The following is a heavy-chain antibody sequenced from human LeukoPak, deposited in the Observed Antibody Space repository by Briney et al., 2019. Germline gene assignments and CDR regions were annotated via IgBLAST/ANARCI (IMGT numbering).Heavy chain of an antibody. CDR1: GGSISSSGYY. CDR2: IYYSGST. V-gene: IGHV4-39*07. D-gene: IGHD3-10*01. Sequence: PSETLSLTCTVSGGSISSSGYYWGWIRQPPGKGLEWVGSIYYSGSTKYNPSLKSRVTISVDTSKNQFSLKLSSVTAADTAVYYCARDQTYSGSGIYTYFDYWGQGILVTVSS. CDR3: ARDQTYSGSGIYTYFDY. J-gene: IGHJ4*02.